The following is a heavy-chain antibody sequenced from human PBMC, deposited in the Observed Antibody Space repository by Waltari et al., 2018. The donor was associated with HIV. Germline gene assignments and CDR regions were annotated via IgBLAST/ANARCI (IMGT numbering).Heavy chain of an antibody. CDR1: GVSFRGYY. V-gene: IGHV4-34*01. D-gene: IGHD3-10*01. Sequence: QVQLQQWGAGLLKPSETLSLTCAVYGVSFRGYYWSWIRQSPGKGLEWIGEINHSGSTNYNPSLKSRVTMSVDTSKNQFSLKLSFVTAADTAVYHCARGGNYYGSGSYYKLDYWGQGTLVTISS. CDR3: ARGGNYYGSGSYYKLDY. CDR2: INHSGST. J-gene: IGHJ4*02.